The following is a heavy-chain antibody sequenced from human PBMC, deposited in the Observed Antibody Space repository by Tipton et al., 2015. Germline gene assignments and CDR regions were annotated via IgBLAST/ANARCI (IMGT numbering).Heavy chain of an antibody. Sequence: TLSLTCTVSGASISTYYWSWIRQPPGKGLEWIGYIYYSGSTSYNPSLKSRVTISVDTSKNQFSLRLSSVTAADTAVYYCAREVRVGNTGYYSDYWGQGTLVTVSS. J-gene: IGHJ4*02. CDR2: IYYSGST. CDR1: GASISTYY. D-gene: IGHD3-22*01. CDR3: AREVRVGNTGYYSDY. V-gene: IGHV4-59*01.